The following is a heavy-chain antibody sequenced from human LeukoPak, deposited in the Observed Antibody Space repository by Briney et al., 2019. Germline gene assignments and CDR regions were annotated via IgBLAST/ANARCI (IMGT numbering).Heavy chain of an antibody. CDR3: ARDLGQLDYYYGMDV. V-gene: IGHV3-33*01. CDR1: GFTFSSYG. D-gene: IGHD5-18*01. J-gene: IGHJ6*04. Sequence: GRSLRLSCAASGFTFSSYGMHWVRQAPGKGLEWVAVIWYDGSNKYYADSVKGRFTISRDNSKNTLYPQMNSLRAEDTAVYYCARDLGQLDYYYGMDVWGKGTTVTVSS. CDR2: IWYDGSNK.